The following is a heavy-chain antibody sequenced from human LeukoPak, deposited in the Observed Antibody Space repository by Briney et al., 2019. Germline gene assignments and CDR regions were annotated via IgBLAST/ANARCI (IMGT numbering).Heavy chain of an antibody. Sequence: SETLALTCTVSVGSISSYYWNWLRQPPGKALEWIGYIYYSRSADYNPSLKSRVTISVDTSKNQFSLKRRSVTAADTAVYYCARDKVPGDYWGQGTLVTVSS. V-gene: IGHV4-59*01. CDR1: VGSISSYY. CDR2: IYYSRSA. D-gene: IGHD2-2*01. CDR3: ARDKVPGDY. J-gene: IGHJ4*02.